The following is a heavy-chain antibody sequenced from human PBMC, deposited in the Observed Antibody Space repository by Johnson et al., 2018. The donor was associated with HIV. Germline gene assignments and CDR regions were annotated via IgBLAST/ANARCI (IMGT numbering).Heavy chain of an antibody. Sequence: VQLVESGGGLVQPGGSLRLSCAASGFTVSSFWMSWVRQAPGKGLEWVANIKQDGSEKYYVDSVKGRFTISRDNAKNSLYLQMNSLRAEDTAVYYCARSPSWDAFDIWGQGTMVTVSS. J-gene: IGHJ3*02. CDR2: IKQDGSEK. V-gene: IGHV3-7*05. CDR1: GFTVSSFW. CDR3: ARSPSWDAFDI.